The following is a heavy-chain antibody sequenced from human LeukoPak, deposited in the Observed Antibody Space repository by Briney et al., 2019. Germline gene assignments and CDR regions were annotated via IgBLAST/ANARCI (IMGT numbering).Heavy chain of an antibody. J-gene: IGHJ6*02. D-gene: IGHD3-9*01. CDR2: IYYSGST. CDR1: GGSISSYY. CDR3: ARGLHYNILTGGMDV. Sequence: KPSETLSLTCTVSGGSISSYYWSWIRQPPGKGLEWIGYIYYSGSTNYNPSLKSRVTVSVDTSKKQFSLNLRSVTAADTAVYYCARGLHYNILTGGMDVWGQGTTVIVSS. V-gene: IGHV4-59*12.